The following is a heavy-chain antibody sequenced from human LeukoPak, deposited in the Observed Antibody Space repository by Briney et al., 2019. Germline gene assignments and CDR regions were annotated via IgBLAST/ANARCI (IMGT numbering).Heavy chain of an antibody. CDR2: ISGSGGST. CDR3: AKGYGTTGTASSNWLDP. CDR1: GFTFSSYG. J-gene: IGHJ5*02. V-gene: IGHV3-23*01. Sequence: GGTLRLSCAASGFTFSSYGMSWVRQAPGKGLEWVSAISGSGGSTYYADSVKGRFTISRDNSKNTLYLQMNSLRVEDTAVYYCAKGYGTTGTASSNWLDPWGQGTLVTVSS. D-gene: IGHD1-1*01.